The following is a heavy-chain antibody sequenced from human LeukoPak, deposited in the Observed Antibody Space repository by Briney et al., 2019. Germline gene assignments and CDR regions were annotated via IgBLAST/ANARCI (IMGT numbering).Heavy chain of an antibody. J-gene: IGHJ4*02. Sequence: GGSLRLSCAASGFTFSSYSMNWVRQAPGKGLEWVSAISGSGGSTYYADSVKGRFTISRDNSKNTLYLQMNSLRAEDTAVYYCAKTPYYDYVWGSYRPYFDYWGQGTLVTVSS. V-gene: IGHV3-23*01. D-gene: IGHD3-16*02. CDR1: GFTFSSYS. CDR3: AKTPYYDYVWGSYRPYFDY. CDR2: ISGSGGST.